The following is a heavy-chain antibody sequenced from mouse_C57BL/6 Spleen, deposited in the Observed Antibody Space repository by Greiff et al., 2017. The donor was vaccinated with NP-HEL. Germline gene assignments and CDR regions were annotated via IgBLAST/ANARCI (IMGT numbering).Heavy chain of an antibody. CDR1: GFTFSSYG. CDR2: ISSGGSYT. V-gene: IGHV5-6*01. J-gene: IGHJ2*01. Sequence: EVMLVESGGDLVKPGGSLKLSCAASGFTFSSYGMSWVRQTPDKRLEWVATISSGGSYTYYPDSVKGRFTISRDNAKNTLYLQMSSLKSEDTAMYYCAGYGGCLRYYFDYWGQGTTLTVSS. D-gene: IGHD1-1*02. CDR3: AGYGGCLRYYFDY.